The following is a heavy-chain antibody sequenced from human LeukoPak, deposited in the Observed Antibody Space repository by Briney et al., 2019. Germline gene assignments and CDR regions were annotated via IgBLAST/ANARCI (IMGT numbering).Heavy chain of an antibody. CDR1: GGTFSSYA. CDR2: IIPIFGIA. J-gene: IGHJ5*02. CDR3: ARQSLPRSITMVRGAGGWFDP. V-gene: IGHV1-69*04. D-gene: IGHD3-10*01. Sequence: PVMVSCKAPGGTFSSYAISWVRQAPGQGLEWMGRIIPIFGIANYAQKFQGRVTITADKSTSTAYMELSSLRSEDTAVYYCARQSLPRSITMVRGAGGWFDPWGQGTLVTVSS.